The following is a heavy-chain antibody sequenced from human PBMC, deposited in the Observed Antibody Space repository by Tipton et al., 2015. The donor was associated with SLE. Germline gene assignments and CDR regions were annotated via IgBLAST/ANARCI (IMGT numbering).Heavy chain of an antibody. V-gene: IGHV4-34*01. D-gene: IGHD3-10*01. J-gene: IGHJ4*02. Sequence: TLSLTCAVYGGSFSNYYWSWIRQPPGKGLDWIGEINPSGSTNYNPSLKSRVTISVDTSKNQFSLKLSSVTAADTAVYYCARGRDGAFDYWGQGTLVTVSS. CDR3: ARGRDGAFDY. CDR1: GGSFSNYY. CDR2: INPSGST.